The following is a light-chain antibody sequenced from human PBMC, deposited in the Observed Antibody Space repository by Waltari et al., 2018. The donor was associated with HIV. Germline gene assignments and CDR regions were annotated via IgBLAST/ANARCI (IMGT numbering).Light chain of an antibody. Sequence: LADKYVCWYQQRSGQSPVVVIYQDTKRPSGIPERFSGSNSGNTATLTISGTQAVDEAIYYCQAWDSGIHFGGGTKLTVV. CDR1: LADKY. CDR3: QAWDSGIH. J-gene: IGLJ2*01. V-gene: IGLV3-1*01. CDR2: QDT.